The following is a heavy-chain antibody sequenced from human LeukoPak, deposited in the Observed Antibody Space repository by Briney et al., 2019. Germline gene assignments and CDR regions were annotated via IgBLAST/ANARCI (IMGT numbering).Heavy chain of an antibody. D-gene: IGHD5-12*01. CDR1: GFTFSNYA. CDR3: ARDRSSYEYYFDH. CDR2: ISYDGSKK. J-gene: IGHJ4*02. V-gene: IGHV3-30-3*01. Sequence: GGSLKLSCAASGFTFSNYAMHWVRQAPGKGLEWVAVISYDGSKKYYADSVKGRFTISRDNSKNTLYLQMNSLRAEDTAVFYCARDRSSYEYYFDHWGQGTLVTVSS.